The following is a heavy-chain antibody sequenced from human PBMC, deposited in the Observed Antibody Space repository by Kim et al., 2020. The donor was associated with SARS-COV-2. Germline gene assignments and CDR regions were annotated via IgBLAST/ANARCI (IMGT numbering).Heavy chain of an antibody. Sequence: GNTNYSQNLQGRVTIARDTAATTAYMELSSLKSEDTAVYFCARDRGSSDYWGQGTLVTVSS. CDR3: ARDRGSSDY. D-gene: IGHD1-26*01. CDR2: GNT. V-gene: IGHV1-3*01. J-gene: IGHJ4*02.